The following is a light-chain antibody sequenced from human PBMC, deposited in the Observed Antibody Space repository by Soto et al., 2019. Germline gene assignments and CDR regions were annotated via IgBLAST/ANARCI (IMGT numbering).Light chain of an antibody. J-gene: IGKJ1*01. CDR1: QSVTSN. V-gene: IGKV3-15*01. CDR3: QQYNNWPRT. CDR2: GAS. Sequence: EIGMTQSLATLSVSPGERATHACRASQSVTSNLAWYQQKPGQAPRLLIYGASTRATGIPARFSGSGSGTEFTLTISSLQSEDFAVYYCQQYNNWPRTFGQGTKVEIK.